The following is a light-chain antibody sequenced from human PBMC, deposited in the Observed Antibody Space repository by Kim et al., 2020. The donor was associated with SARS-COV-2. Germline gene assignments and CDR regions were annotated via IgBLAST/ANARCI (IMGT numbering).Light chain of an antibody. Sequence: LSESPGERATLSCRASQSVSYNLAWYQQRPDQAPRLLIYSASIRASGIPARFSGSGSGTEFTLSISSLQSEDFAVYYCQQYDNWPPYTFGQGTKLDI. CDR3: QQYDNWPPYT. CDR2: SAS. V-gene: IGKV3D-15*01. J-gene: IGKJ2*01. CDR1: QSVSYN.